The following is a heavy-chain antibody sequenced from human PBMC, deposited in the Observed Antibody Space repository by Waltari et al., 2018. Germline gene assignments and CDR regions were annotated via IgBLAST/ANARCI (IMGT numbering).Heavy chain of an antibody. CDR1: GGTFSSYA. V-gene: IGHV1-69*05. CDR2: IIPIFGTA. Sequence: QVQLVQSGAEVKKPGSSVKVSCTASGGTFSSYAISWVRQAPGQGLEWMGGIIPIFGTANYAQKFQGRVTITTDESTSTAYMELSSLRSEDTAVYYCAREAGSRSAAVGPDWGQGTLVTVSS. J-gene: IGHJ4*02. CDR3: AREAGSRSAAVGPD. D-gene: IGHD2-15*01.